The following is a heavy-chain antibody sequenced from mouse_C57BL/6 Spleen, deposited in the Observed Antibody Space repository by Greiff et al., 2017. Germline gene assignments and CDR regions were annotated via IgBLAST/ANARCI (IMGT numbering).Heavy chain of an antibody. D-gene: IGHD1-1*01. J-gene: IGHJ1*03. CDR3: ARPFTTVVATNFDV. Sequence: EVQGVESGGGLVKPGGSLKLSCAASGFTFSSYTMSWVRQTPEKRLEWVATISGGGGNTYYPDSVKGRFTISRDNAKNTLYLQMSSLRSEDTALYYCARPFTTVVATNFDVWGTGTTVTVSS. CDR2: ISGGGGNT. CDR1: GFTFSSYT. V-gene: IGHV5-9*01.